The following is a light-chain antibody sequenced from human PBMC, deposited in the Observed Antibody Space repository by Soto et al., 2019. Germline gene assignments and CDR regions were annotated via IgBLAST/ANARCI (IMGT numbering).Light chain of an antibody. Sequence: QSALTQPRSVSGSPGQSVTISCTGTSSDVGAYDYVSWYQHHPGKAPKFMIYDVSKRPSGVPDRFSGSKSGNTASLTISGLQADDEADYYCCSYAGSYTGVFGTGTQMTVL. CDR2: DVS. V-gene: IGLV2-11*01. CDR1: SSDVGAYDY. CDR3: CSYAGSYTGV. J-gene: IGLJ1*01.